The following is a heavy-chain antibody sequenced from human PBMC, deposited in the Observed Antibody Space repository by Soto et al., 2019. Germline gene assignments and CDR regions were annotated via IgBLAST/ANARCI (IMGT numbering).Heavy chain of an antibody. J-gene: IGHJ6*02. CDR1: GFTVSSNY. Sequence: EVQLVESGGGLVQPGGSLRLSCAASGFTVSSNYMSWVRQAPGKGLEWVSVIYSGGSTYYADSVKGRFTISRHNSKNTLYLQMNSLRAEDTAVYYCARGILGGGVEYYYYGMDVWGQGTTVTVSS. D-gene: IGHD3-3*01. CDR2: IYSGGST. CDR3: ARGILGGGVEYYYYGMDV. V-gene: IGHV3-53*04.